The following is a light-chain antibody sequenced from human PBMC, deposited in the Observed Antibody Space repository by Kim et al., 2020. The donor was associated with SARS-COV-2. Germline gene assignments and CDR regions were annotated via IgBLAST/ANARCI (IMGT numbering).Light chain of an antibody. V-gene: IGLV3-19*01. Sequence: SVAVGQTARITCQGDRLIFYYASWYQQKPGQAPMLVMYGKNNRPSGIPDRFSGSSSGSTASLTITGAQAEDEADYYCDSRDNSGNQFGGGTQLTVL. CDR1: RLIFYY. CDR3: DSRDNSGNQ. CDR2: GKN. J-gene: IGLJ3*02.